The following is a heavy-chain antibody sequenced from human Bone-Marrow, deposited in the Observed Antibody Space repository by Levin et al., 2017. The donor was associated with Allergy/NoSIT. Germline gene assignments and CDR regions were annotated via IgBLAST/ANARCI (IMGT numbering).Heavy chain of an antibody. D-gene: IGHD1-26*01. CDR1: GFNVGNAW. CDR3: VTWSYGDY. V-gene: IGHV3-15*01. Sequence: ETLSLTCAASGFNVGNAWMNWVRQAPGKGLEWVGRIKSKSNVETTDYAAPVKGRFSISRDDSKNTVFLQMNSLKSEDTAVYYCVTWSYGDYWGQGTLVTVSS. CDR2: IKSKSNVETT. J-gene: IGHJ4*02.